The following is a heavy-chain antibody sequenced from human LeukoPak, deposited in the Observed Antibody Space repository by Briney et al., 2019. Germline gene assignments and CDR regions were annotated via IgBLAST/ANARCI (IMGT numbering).Heavy chain of an antibody. CDR1: GGSISSGSYY. V-gene: IGHV4-31*02. J-gene: IGHJ3*02. CDR2: IYYSGST. CDR3: ATSRNVDQFDI. Sequence: SETLSLTCAVSGGSISSGSYYWGWIRQHPGKGLEWIGSIYYSGSTYYNSSLKSRLTISIDTSKNQFSLRLGSVTAADTAIYFCATSRNVDQFDIWGQGTMVTVSS. D-gene: IGHD3/OR15-3a*01.